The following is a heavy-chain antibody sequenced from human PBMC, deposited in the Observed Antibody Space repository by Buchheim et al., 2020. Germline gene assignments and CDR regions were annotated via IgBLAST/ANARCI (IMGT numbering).Heavy chain of an antibody. CDR3: AKVMLGVTIFGVLMDV. V-gene: IGHV3-30*18. Sequence: QVQLVESGGGVVQPGRSLRLSCAASGFTFSSYGMHWVRQAPGKGLEWVAVISYDGSNKYYADSVKGRFTISRDNSKNTLYLQMNSLRAENTVVYYCAKVMLGVTIFGVLMDVWGQGTT. CDR1: GFTFSSYG. D-gene: IGHD3-3*01. J-gene: IGHJ6*02. CDR2: ISYDGSNK.